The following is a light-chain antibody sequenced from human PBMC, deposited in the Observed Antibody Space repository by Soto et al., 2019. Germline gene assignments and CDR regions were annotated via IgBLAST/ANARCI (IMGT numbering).Light chain of an antibody. V-gene: IGKV1-39*01. CDR3: QQTYSTPPLFT. CDR1: QSISSY. CDR2: AAS. Sequence: DIQMTQSPSSLSASVGDRVTITCRASQSISSYLNWYQQKLGKAPKLLIYAASSLQSGVPSRFSGSGSGTDFTLTISTLQPEDFATYYCQQTYSTPPLFTFGPGTQVDIK. J-gene: IGKJ3*01.